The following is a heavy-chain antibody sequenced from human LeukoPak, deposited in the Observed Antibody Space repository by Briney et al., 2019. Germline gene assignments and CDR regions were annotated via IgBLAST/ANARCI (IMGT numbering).Heavy chain of an antibody. CDR1: GGSISSYY. J-gene: IGHJ4*02. CDR3: ARGLNDSWTGENY. D-gene: IGHD3-3*01. Sequence: SETLSLTCTVSGGSISSYYWSWIRQPPGKGLEWIGEINHSGSTNYNPSLKSRVTISLDTSKSQFSLKVRYVTAADTAVYYCARGLNDSWTGENYRGQGTLVTVSS. V-gene: IGHV4-34*01. CDR2: INHSGST.